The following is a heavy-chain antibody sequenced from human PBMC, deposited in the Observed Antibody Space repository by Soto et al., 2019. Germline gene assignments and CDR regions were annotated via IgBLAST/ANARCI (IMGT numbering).Heavy chain of an antibody. CDR2: INHSGST. CDR3: ARGREVGYFDY. CDR1: GGSFSGYY. Sequence: PSETLSLTCAVYGGSFSGYYWSWIRQPPGKGLEWIGEINHSGSTNYSPSLKSRVTISVDTSKNQFSLKLSSVTAADTAVYYCARGREVGYFDYWGQGTLVTVSS. V-gene: IGHV4-34*01. D-gene: IGHD1-26*01. J-gene: IGHJ4*02.